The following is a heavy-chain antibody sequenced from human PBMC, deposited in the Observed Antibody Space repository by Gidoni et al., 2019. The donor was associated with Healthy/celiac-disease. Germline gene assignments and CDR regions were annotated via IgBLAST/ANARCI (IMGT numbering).Heavy chain of an antibody. CDR3: AGTIGYCSGGSCYSNFDY. D-gene: IGHD2-15*01. V-gene: IGHV1-69*01. CDR1: GGTFSSYA. CDR2: MSPTFGTA. Sequence: QVQLVQSGAEVKKPGSSVKVSCKASGGTFSSYAISWVRQAPGQGLEWMGGMSPTFGTATYAQKFQGRVTITADESTSTAYMELSSLRSEDTAVYYCAGTIGYCSGGSCYSNFDYWGQGTLVTVSS. J-gene: IGHJ4*02.